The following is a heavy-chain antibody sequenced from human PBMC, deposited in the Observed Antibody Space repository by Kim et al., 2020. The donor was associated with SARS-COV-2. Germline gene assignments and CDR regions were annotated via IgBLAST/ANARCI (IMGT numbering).Heavy chain of an antibody. Sequence: SETLSLTCTVSGGSISSAGYYWSWIRQHPGKGLEWIGYIYYSGSTYYNPSLKSRVTISVETSKNQFSLKLSSVTAADTAVYYCARDRRHYSGYGYYYYGMDVWGQGTTVTVSS. CDR2: IYYSGST. CDR3: ARDRRHYSGYGYYYYGMDV. CDR1: GGSISSAGYY. J-gene: IGHJ6*02. V-gene: IGHV4-31*03. D-gene: IGHD5-12*01.